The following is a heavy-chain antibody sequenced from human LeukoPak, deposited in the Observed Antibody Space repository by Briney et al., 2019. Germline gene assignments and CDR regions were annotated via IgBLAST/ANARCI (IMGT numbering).Heavy chain of an antibody. J-gene: IGHJ4*02. V-gene: IGHV3-74*01. CDR3: ARDRSSHFDY. Sequence: TGGSLRLSCAASGFTFSNFWMHWVRQAPGKGLVCVSRINGDGSSTTYADSVKGRFTISRDNAKNTLYLQMSSLRAEDTAVYYCARDRSSHFDYWGQGTLVTVSS. D-gene: IGHD6-13*01. CDR2: INGDGSST. CDR1: GFTFSNFW.